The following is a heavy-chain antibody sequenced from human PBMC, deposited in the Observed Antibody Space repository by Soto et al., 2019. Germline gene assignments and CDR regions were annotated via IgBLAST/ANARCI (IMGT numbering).Heavy chain of an antibody. CDR2: IYSGGST. J-gene: IGHJ6*02. CDR1: GFTVSSNY. D-gene: IGHD2-21*02. V-gene: IGHV3-66*01. CDR3: ARARGAYCGGDCYYYYGMDV. Sequence: SGGSLRLSCAASGFTVSSNYMSWVRQAPGKGLEWVSVIYSGGSTYYADSVKGRFTISRDNSKNTLYLQMNSLRAEDTAVYYCARARGAYCGGDCYYYYGMDVWGQGTTVTVSS.